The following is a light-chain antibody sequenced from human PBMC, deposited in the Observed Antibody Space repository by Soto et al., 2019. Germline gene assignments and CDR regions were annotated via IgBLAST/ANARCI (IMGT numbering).Light chain of an antibody. CDR3: QQLNSYPLT. J-gene: IGKJ1*01. V-gene: IGKV1-9*01. CDR2: AAS. Sequence: DILLTQSPSFLSASVGDRVTITCRASQGISSYLAWYQQKPGKAPKLLIYAASTLQSGVPSRFSGSGSGTEFTLTISSLHPEDFATYYCQQLNSYPLTFGQGTKVEIK. CDR1: QGISSY.